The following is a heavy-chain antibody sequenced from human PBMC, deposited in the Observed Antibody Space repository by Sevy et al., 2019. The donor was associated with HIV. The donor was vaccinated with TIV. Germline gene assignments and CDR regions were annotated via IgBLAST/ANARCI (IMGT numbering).Heavy chain of an antibody. V-gene: IGHV3-43D*04. CDR2: ISWDGGST. Sequence: GGSLRLSCAASGFTFDDYAMNWVRQAPGMGLEWVSLISWDGGSTYYADSVKGRFTISRDNSKNSLYLQMNSLRAEDTALYYCAKAIIAAAGTYYYYGMDVWGQRTTVTVSS. J-gene: IGHJ6*02. CDR1: GFTFDDYA. D-gene: IGHD6-13*01. CDR3: AKAIIAAAGTYYYYGMDV.